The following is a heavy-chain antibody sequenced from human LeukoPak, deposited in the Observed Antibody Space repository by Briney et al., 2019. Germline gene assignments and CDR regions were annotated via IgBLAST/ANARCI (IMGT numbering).Heavy chain of an antibody. V-gene: IGHV4-30-2*01. J-gene: IGHJ2*01. Sequence: PSETLSLTCTVSGGSISSGGYYWSWIRQPPGKGLEWIGYIYHSGSTYYNPSLKSRVTISVDRSKNQFSLKLSSVTAADTAVYYCARGDTDLPDWYLDLWGRGTLVIVSS. CDR3: ARGDTDLPDWYLDL. CDR2: IYHSGST. CDR1: GGSISSGGYY.